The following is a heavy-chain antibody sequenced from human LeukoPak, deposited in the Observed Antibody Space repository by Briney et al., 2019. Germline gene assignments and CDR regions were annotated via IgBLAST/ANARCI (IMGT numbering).Heavy chain of an antibody. J-gene: IGHJ4*02. CDR1: GFTFSSYS. Sequence: GGTLRLSCAASGFTFSSYSMNWVRQAPGKGLEWVSSISSSSSYIYYADSVKGRFTISRDNAKNSLYLQMNSLRAEDTAVYYCARDGVLPLSYGDLDYWGQGTLVTVSS. D-gene: IGHD4-17*01. CDR3: ARDGVLPLSYGDLDY. CDR2: ISSSSSYI. V-gene: IGHV3-21*01.